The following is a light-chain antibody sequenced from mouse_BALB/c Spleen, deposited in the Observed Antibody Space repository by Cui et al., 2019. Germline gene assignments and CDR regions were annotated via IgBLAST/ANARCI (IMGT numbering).Light chain of an antibody. CDR2: STS. J-gene: IGKJ1*01. V-gene: IGKV4-80*01. Sequence: QIVLTQSPAIMSAALGEETTLTGSASSSVSYMHWYQQKSGNSPKLLIYSTSNLTSGIPSRFSGSGSGTFYSLTISSVEAEDAADYYCHQWSSYPWTFGGGTKLEIK. CDR3: HQWSSYPWT. CDR1: SSVSY.